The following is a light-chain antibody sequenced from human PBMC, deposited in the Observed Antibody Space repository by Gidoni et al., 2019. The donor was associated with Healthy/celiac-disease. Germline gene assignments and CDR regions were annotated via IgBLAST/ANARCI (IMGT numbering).Light chain of an antibody. CDR3: QSYDSRNVV. CDR1: SGSIASND. CDR2: KDN. V-gene: IGLV6-57*02. J-gene: IGLJ2*01. Sequence: NFMLTHSLSIPESPRQTVTIACTGSSGSIASNDVHWYQQRPDSAPSTVIDKDNQRPSGVPDRFSGSIDSSSNSAALTISGLKTEDEADYYSQSYDSRNVVFGGGTKLTVL.